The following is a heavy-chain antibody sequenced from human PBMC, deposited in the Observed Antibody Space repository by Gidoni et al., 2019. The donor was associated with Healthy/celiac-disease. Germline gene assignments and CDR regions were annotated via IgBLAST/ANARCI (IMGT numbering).Heavy chain of an antibody. CDR3: AKDQYGQGDYGMDV. CDR2: ISGSGGST. D-gene: IGHD4-17*01. Sequence: EVQLLESGGGLVQPGGSLRLCWAVSGLSFSSYAMSWVRQAPGKGLEWVSAISGSGGSTYYADSVKGRFTISRDNSKNTLYLQMNSLRAEDTAVYYCAKDQYGQGDYGMDVWGQGTTVTVSS. J-gene: IGHJ6*02. CDR1: GLSFSSYA. V-gene: IGHV3-23*01.